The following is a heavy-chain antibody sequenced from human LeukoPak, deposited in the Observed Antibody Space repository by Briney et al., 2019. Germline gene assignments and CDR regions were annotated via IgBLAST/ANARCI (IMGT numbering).Heavy chain of an antibody. D-gene: IGHD3-22*01. Sequence: ASVKVSCKASGYTFTSYAMHWVRQAPGQRLEWMGWINAGNGNTKYSQEFQGRVTISRDTSATTIYMELSSLRSEDTAVYYCARGRDYYDTSGYYYGSWGQGTLVTVSS. CDR3: ARGRDYYDTSGYYYGS. CDR2: INAGNGNT. CDR1: GYTFTSYA. J-gene: IGHJ5*02. V-gene: IGHV1-3*01.